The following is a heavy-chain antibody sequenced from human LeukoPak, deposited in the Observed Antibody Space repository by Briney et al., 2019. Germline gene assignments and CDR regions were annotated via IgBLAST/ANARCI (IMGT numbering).Heavy chain of an antibody. CDR1: VFTFSDYY. J-gene: IGHJ3*02. D-gene: IGHD3-16*02. CDR3: ARELEYDYVWASYRYRSDAFDI. Sequence: GWALRLSCAASVFTFSDYYMSWIRPAPGKGLEWVSYISSSCSTIYYADSVKGRFTISRDNAKNSLYLQMNSLRAEDTAVYYCARELEYDYVWASYRYRSDAFDIWGQGTMVTVSS. V-gene: IGHV3-11*01. CDR2: ISSSCSTI.